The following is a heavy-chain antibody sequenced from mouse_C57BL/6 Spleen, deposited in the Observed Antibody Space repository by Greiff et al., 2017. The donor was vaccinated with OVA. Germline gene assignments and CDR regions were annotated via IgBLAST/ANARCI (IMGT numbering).Heavy chain of an antibody. J-gene: IGHJ2*01. CDR1: GFTFSSYA. CDR2: ISDGGSYT. Sequence: EVKLVESGGGLVKPGGSLKLSCAASGFTFSSYAMSWVRQTPEKRLEWVATISDGGSYTYYPDNVKGRFTISRDNAKNNLYLQMSHLKSEDTAMYYCARNADYFDYRGQGTTLTVSS. V-gene: IGHV5-4*03. CDR3: ARNADYFDY.